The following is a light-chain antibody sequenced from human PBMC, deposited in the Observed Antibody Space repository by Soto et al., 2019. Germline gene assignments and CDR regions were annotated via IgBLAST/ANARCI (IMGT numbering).Light chain of an antibody. J-gene: IGKJ5*01. CDR2: GAS. CDR3: QQRSNWRIT. Sequence: IVVTQSPATLSVSPVERATLSCRASQSVSSNLAWYQQKPGQAPRLLIYGASTRATGIPARFSGSGSGTEFTLTISSLQSEDFAVYYCQQRSNWRITFGQGTRLEIK. CDR1: QSVSSN. V-gene: IGKV3-15*01.